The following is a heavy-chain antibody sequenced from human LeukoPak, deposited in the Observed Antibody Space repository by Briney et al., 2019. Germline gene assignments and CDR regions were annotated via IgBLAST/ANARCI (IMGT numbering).Heavy chain of an antibody. J-gene: IGHJ4*02. CDR1: GFTFSSHW. CDR3: AREHRGAGATVDY. D-gene: IGHD1-26*01. Sequence: GGSLRLSCAASGFTFSSHWMHWVRQAPGKGLVWVSRIESDGSSKMCADSVRGRFTISRDNAKNTLYLQMNSLRAEDTAVYYCAREHRGAGATVDYWGQGTLVTVSS. CDR2: IESDGSSK. V-gene: IGHV3-74*03.